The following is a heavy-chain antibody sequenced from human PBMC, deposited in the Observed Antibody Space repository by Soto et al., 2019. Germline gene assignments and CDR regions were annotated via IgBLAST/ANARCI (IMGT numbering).Heavy chain of an antibody. J-gene: IGHJ4*02. V-gene: IGHV4-34*01. CDR3: ARGLGITIFN. CDR1: GGSFSGYY. CDR2: INHSGST. Sequence: LSLTCAVYGGSFSGYYWSWIRQPPGKGLEWIGEINHSGSTNYNPSLKSRVTISVDTSKNQFSLKLSSVTAADTAVYYCARGLGITIFNWGKGTLVTVSS. D-gene: IGHD3-3*01.